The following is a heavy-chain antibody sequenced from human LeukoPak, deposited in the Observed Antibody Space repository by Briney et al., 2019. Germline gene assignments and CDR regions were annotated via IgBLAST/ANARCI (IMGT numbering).Heavy chain of an antibody. CDR2: IYYSGST. Sequence: SETLSLTCTVSGGSISSYYWSWIRQPPGKGLEWIGYIYYSGSTNYNPSLKGRVTISVDTSKNQFSLKLSSVTAADTAVYYCARIAATIGADYFDYWGQGTLVTVSS. CDR1: GGSISSYY. D-gene: IGHD5-12*01. J-gene: IGHJ4*02. V-gene: IGHV4-59*01. CDR3: ARIAATIGADYFDY.